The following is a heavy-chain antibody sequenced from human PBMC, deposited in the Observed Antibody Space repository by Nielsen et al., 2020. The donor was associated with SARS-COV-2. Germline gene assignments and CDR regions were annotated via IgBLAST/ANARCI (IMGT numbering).Heavy chain of an antibody. Sequence: WVRQAPGQGLEWMGRINPNSGGTNYAQKFQGRVTMTTDTSTSTAYMELRSLRSDDTAVYYCARLYYYDSSGYYHTPDDYYYYYMDVWGKGTTVTVSS. V-gene: IGHV1-2*06. D-gene: IGHD3-22*01. CDR3: ARLYYYDSSGYYHTPDDYYYYYMDV. CDR2: INPNSGGT. J-gene: IGHJ6*03.